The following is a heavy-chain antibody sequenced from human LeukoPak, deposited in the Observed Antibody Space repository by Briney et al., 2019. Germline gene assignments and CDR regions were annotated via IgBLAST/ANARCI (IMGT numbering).Heavy chain of an antibody. J-gene: IGHJ5*02. Sequence: YTFTGYYMHWVRQAPGQGLEWMGWINPNSGGTNYAQKFQGRVTMTRDTSISTAYMELSRLRSDDTAVYYCAREHQNSSGWYRLVLPGSGWFDPWGQGTLVTVSS. V-gene: IGHV1-2*02. CDR3: AREHQNSSGWYRLVLPGSGWFDP. CDR2: INPNSGGT. D-gene: IGHD6-19*01. CDR1: YTFTGYY.